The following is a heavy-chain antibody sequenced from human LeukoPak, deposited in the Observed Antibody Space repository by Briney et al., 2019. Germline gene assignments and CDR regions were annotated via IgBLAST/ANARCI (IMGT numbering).Heavy chain of an antibody. J-gene: IGHJ4*02. V-gene: IGHV3-30*02. Sequence: PGGSLRLSCAASGFTFSSYGMHWVRQAPGKGLEWVAFIRYSGSNKYYADSVKGRFTISRDNSKNTLYLQMNSLRAKDTALYYWAKEWVEDIVVVVAATRTASIDYWGQGTLVTVSS. CDR1: GFTFSSYG. CDR2: IRYSGSNK. D-gene: IGHD2-15*01. CDR3: AKEWVEDIVVVVAATRTASIDY.